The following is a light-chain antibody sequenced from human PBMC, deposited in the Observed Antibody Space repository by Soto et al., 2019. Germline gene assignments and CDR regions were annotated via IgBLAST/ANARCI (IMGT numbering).Light chain of an antibody. V-gene: IGKV3-20*01. Sequence: EIVPKQSSGTVSLCPGERASXSCRASQSLSSTYLAWYQQKRRQHPGVLMYGVASKATGIPTRFGGSGSGTDFRLTIGRMGPEDCEVYYCEPGGTFGQGTKVDIK. CDR2: GVA. CDR1: QSLSSTY. J-gene: IGKJ1*01. CDR3: EPGGT.